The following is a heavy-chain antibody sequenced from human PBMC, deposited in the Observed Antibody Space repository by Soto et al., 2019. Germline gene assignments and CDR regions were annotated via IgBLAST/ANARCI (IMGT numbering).Heavy chain of an antibody. V-gene: IGHV1-18*01. Sequence: GASVKVSCKASGYTFTSYGISWVRQAPGQGLEWMGWISAYNGNTNYAQRLQGRVTMTTDTSTSTAYMELRSPRSDDTAVYYCARDESYYNIDYWGQGTLVTVSS. CDR2: ISAYNGNT. CDR1: GYTFTSYG. J-gene: IGHJ4*02. D-gene: IGHD1-26*01. CDR3: ARDESYYNIDY.